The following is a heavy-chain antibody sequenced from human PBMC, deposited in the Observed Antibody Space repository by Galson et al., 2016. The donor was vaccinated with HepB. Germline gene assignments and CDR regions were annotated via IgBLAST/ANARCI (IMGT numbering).Heavy chain of an antibody. Sequence: ETLSLTCAVSGASINNSQWWTWVRQPPGKGLEWIGEIYHNGRTNYNPSLKSRVNISVDKSKNQLYLNLSSVTAADTAVYYCAKLLYSFSLGGHWGQGTLVTVSS. D-gene: IGHD2-15*01. CDR1: GASINNSQW. CDR2: IYHNGRT. CDR3: AKLLYSFSLGGH. V-gene: IGHV4-4*02. J-gene: IGHJ4*02.